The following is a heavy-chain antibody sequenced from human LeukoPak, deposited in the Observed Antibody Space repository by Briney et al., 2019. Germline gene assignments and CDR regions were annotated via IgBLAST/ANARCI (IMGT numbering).Heavy chain of an antibody. CDR3: ATTYDSSGYYTGY. D-gene: IGHD3-22*01. CDR2: IYSGGST. CDR1: GFTVSSNY. V-gene: IGHV3-53*01. J-gene: IGHJ4*02. Sequence: GGSLRLSCAASGFTVSSNYMYWVRQAPGKGLEWVSVIYSGGSTYSADSVKGRFTISRDNSKNTLYLQMNSLRAEDTAVYYCATTYDSSGYYTGYWGQGTLVTVSS.